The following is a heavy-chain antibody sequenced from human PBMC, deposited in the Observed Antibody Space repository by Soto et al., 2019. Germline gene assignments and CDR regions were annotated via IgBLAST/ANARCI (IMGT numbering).Heavy chain of an antibody. J-gene: IGHJ4*02. CDR2: IYYSGST. Sequence: QVQLQESGPGLVKPSETLSLTCTVSGASISSDYWSWIRQPPGQGLEWIGYIYYSGSTNYNPSLKSRVTISVDTSKNHFSLNLSSVTAADTAVYYCARQHGRTLDYWGQGTLVTVSS. D-gene: IGHD1-1*01. V-gene: IGHV4-59*08. CDR1: GASISSDY. CDR3: ARQHGRTLDY.